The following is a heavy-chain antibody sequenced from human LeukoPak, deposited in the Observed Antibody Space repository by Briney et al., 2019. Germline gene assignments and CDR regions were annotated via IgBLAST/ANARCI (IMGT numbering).Heavy chain of an antibody. CDR2: INWNGDST. CDR1: GFTFDDYG. CDR3: ARVLSYYYYYMDV. J-gene: IGHJ6*03. V-gene: IGHV3-20*04. Sequence: GGSLRLSCAASGFTFDDYGMSWVRQAPGKGLEWVSGINWNGDSTGYADSVKGRFTISRDNAKKSLHLQMNSLRAEDTALYYCARVLSYYYYYMDVWGKGTRSPSP.